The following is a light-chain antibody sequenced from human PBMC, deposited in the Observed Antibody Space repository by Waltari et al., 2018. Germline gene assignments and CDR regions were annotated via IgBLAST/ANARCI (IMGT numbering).Light chain of an antibody. CDR1: SGHSSNV. J-gene: IGLJ3*02. V-gene: IGLV4-69*01. CDR3: QTGGHGTWV. CDR2: VNSDGSH. Sequence: QLVLTQSPSASASLGASVKLTCTLISGHSSNVIAWLQQRPEKGPRYLMKVNSDGSHSKGDEIPDRFSGSSSGAERYLTISNLQSEDEADYFCQTGGHGTWVFGGGTTLTVL.